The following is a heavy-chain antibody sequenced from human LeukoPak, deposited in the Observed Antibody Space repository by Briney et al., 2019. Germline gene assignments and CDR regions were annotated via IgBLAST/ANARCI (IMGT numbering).Heavy chain of an antibody. J-gene: IGHJ4*02. CDR1: GXTFSSYG. Sequence: PGGSLRLSCAASGXTFSSYGMHWVRQAPGKGLEWVAVIWYDGSNKYYADSVKGRFTISRDNSKNTLYLQMNSLRAEDTAVYYCARATSSSWSLFDYWGQGTLVTVSS. CDR2: IWYDGSNK. V-gene: IGHV3-33*01. CDR3: ARATSSSWSLFDY. D-gene: IGHD6-13*01.